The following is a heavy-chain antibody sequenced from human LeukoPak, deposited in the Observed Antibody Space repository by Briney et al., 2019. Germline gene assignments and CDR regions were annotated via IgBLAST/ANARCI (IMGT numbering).Heavy chain of an antibody. CDR2: IRFDGSNK. CDR3: AKDRGYSTTWNLFDY. J-gene: IGHJ4*02. Sequence: GGSLRLSCAASGFTFSSYGMHWVRQAPGKELEWVAFIRFDGSNKYYADSVKGRFTISRDNSKNTLYLQMNSLRAEDTAVYYCAKDRGYSTTWNLFDYWGQGTLVTVSS. V-gene: IGHV3-30*02. CDR1: GFTFSSYG. D-gene: IGHD6-13*01.